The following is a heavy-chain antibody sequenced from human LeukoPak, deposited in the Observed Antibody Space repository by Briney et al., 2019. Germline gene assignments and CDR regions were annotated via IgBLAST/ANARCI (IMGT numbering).Heavy chain of an antibody. V-gene: IGHV4-34*01. J-gene: IGHJ4*02. CDR1: GGSFSGYY. D-gene: IGHD4-23*01. CDR2: INHSGST. Sequence: SETLSLTCAVYGGSFSGYYWSWIRQPPGKGLEWIGEINHSGSTNYNPSLKSRVTISVDTSKNQFSLKLNSVTAADTAVYYCARDHSGKTDWGQGSLVTVSS. CDR3: ARDHSGKTD.